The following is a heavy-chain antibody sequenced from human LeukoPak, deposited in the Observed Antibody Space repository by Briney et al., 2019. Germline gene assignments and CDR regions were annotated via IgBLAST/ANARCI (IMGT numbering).Heavy chain of an antibody. V-gene: IGHV1-69*01. Sequence: GSSVKVSCKASGGTFSSYANSWVRQAPGQGLGWMGGIIPIFGTANYAQKFQGRVTITADESTSTACMELSSLRSEDTAVYYCAWYYYDSSGYSPFYWGQGTLVTVSS. D-gene: IGHD3-22*01. CDR3: AWYYYDSSGYSPFY. CDR2: IIPIFGTA. J-gene: IGHJ4*02. CDR1: GGTFSSYA.